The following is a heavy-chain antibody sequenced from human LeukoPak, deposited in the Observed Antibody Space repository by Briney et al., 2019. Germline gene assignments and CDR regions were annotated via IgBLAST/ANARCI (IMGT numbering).Heavy chain of an antibody. D-gene: IGHD6-6*01. CDR2: MYTSGTT. V-gene: IGHV4-61*02. CDR3: ARGESSSSPLYYYYYYMDV. J-gene: IGHJ6*03. Sequence: PSETLSLTCTVSGGSISSSNYYWSWIRPPAGKGLEWIGRMYTSGTTNYNPSLRSRVTISVDTSKNQFSLKLHSVTAADTAVYYCARGESSSSPLYYYYYYMDVWGKGTTVTVSS. CDR1: GGSISSSNYY.